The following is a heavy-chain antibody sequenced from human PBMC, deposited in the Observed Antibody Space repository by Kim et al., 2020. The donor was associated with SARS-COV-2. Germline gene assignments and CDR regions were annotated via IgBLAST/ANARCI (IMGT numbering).Heavy chain of an antibody. V-gene: IGHV4-31*03. CDR2: IYHSGSR. CDR3: ARQRSVSGYLGLTYFDY. D-gene: IGHD5-18*01. Sequence: SETLSLTCTVSGVSMDSVDSYWTWIRQRPGEGLEWIGYIYHSGSRWSKPSLQSRATLSVDTSKNQFSLTLTSVTAADTAVYFCARQRSVSGYLGLTYFDYWGHGALVTVSS. J-gene: IGHJ4*01. CDR1: GVSMDSVDSY.